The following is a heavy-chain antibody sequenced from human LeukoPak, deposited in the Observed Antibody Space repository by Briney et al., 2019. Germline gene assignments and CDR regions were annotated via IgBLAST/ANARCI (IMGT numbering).Heavy chain of an antibody. J-gene: IGHJ5*02. D-gene: IGHD3-10*01. CDR3: ARQGITMVRGVDWDWFDP. V-gene: IGHV1-18*01. Sequence: ASVKVSCKASGYTFTSYGISWVRQAPGQGLEGMGWISAYNGNTNYAQKLQGRVTIPTDTSTSTAYMELRSLRSDDTAVYYCARQGITMVRGVDWDWFDPWGQGTLVTVSS. CDR1: GYTFTSYG. CDR2: ISAYNGNT.